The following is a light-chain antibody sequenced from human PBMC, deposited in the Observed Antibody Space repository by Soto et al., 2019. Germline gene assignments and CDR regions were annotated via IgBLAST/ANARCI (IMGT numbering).Light chain of an antibody. Sequence: QAVVTQPPSVSGAPGQRVTISCTGSSSNIGAGYDVHWYQQLPGTAPKLLIYANSNRPSGVPDRFSGSKSGTSASLAITGLQAEDEADYYCQSYDSSLSDSRVFGTGTKLTVL. CDR3: QSYDSSLSDSRV. CDR1: SSNIGAGYD. J-gene: IGLJ1*01. CDR2: ANS. V-gene: IGLV1-40*01.